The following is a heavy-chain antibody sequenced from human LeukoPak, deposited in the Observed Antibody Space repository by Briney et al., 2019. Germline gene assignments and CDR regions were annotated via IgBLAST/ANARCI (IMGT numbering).Heavy chain of an antibody. J-gene: IGHJ6*03. CDR2: IVHIFGTA. Sequence: SLKVSCQASGGTFRSYAISWVRRAPGQALEWMGGIVHIFGTANYAQKFQGRVTITTDESTSTAYMELSSLRSEDTAVYYCARVFFDYGDYSQRGRYYYTDVWGKGTTVTVSS. D-gene: IGHD4-17*01. CDR3: ARVFFDYGDYSQRGRYYYTDV. CDR1: GGTFRSYA. V-gene: IGHV1-69*05.